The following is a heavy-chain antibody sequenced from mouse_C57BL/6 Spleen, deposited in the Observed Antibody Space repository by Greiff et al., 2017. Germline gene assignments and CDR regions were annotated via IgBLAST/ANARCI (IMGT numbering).Heavy chain of an antibody. V-gene: IGHV5-16*01. J-gene: IGHJ3*01. CDR2: INYDGSST. Sequence: EVQVVESEGGLVQPGSSMKLSCTASGFTFSDYYMAWVRQVPEKGLEWVANINYDGSSTYYLDSLKSRFIISRDNAKNILYLQMSSLKSEDTATYYCARGTGTAWFAYWGQGTLVTVSA. CDR1: GFTFSDYY. CDR3: ARGTGTAWFAY. D-gene: IGHD4-1*01.